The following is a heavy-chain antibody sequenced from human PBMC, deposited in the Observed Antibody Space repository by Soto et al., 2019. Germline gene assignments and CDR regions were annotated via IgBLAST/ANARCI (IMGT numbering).Heavy chain of an antibody. CDR2: ISGSGGST. CDR3: AKGGIVLMVYSGSGSSSGMDV. Sequence: LRLSCAASGFTFSSYAMSWVRQAPGKGLEWVSAISGSGGSTYYADSVKGRFTISRDNSKNTLYLQMNSLRAEDTAVYYCAKGGIVLMVYSGSGSSSGMDVWGQGTTVTVSS. V-gene: IGHV3-23*01. J-gene: IGHJ6*02. CDR1: GFTFSSYA. D-gene: IGHD2-8*01.